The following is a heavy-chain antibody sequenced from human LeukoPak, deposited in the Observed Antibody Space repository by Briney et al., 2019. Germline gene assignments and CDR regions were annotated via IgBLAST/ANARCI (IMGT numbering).Heavy chain of an antibody. Sequence: KTGGSLRLSCAASGFTFTNYGMNWVRQAPGKGLEWVSSISSSSSYIYYADSVKGRFTISRDNAKNSLYLQMNSLRAEDTAVYYCARVFVGTLYRVAGYYMDVWGKGTTVTISS. V-gene: IGHV3-21*01. J-gene: IGHJ6*03. D-gene: IGHD2-15*01. CDR2: ISSSSSYI. CDR1: GFTFTNYG. CDR3: ARVFVGTLYRVAGYYMDV.